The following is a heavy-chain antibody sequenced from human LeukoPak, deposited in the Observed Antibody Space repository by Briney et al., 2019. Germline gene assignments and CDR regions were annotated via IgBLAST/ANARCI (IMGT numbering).Heavy chain of an antibody. CDR2: LSSGGATT. J-gene: IGHJ5*02. V-gene: IGHV3-23*01. D-gene: IGHD3-3*01. CDR1: GFTFSSYA. Sequence: GGSLRLSCAVSGFTFSSYAMSWVRQAPGKGLAWVSALSSGGATTYYADSVKGRFTISRDNSKNTLYLQMSSLRAEDTAIHYCAKVILGVNVPHWFDPWGQGTLVTVSS. CDR3: AKVILGVNVPHWFDP.